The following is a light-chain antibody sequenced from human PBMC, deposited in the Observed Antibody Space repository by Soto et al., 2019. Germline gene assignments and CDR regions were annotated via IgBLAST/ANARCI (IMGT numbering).Light chain of an antibody. Sequence: EIVLTQSPATLSLSPGERATLSCRASQSFSSYLAWYQQRPGLAPRLLIYDASVRATGIPPRFSGSGSGTDFTLTISSLEPEDFAVYYCQQRGNWPITFGQGTRLEIK. V-gene: IGKV3-11*01. CDR1: QSFSSY. J-gene: IGKJ5*01. CDR2: DAS. CDR3: QQRGNWPIT.